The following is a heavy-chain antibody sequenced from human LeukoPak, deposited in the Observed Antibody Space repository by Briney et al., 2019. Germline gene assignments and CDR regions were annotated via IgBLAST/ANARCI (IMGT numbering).Heavy chain of an antibody. CDR2: ISGSGGST. CDR3: AKDLVRRIVVVHITFDY. CDR1: GFTFSSYA. J-gene: IGHJ4*02. V-gene: IGHV3-23*01. D-gene: IGHD3-22*01. Sequence: PGGSLRLSCAASGFTFSSYAMSWVRQAPGKGLEWVSAISGSGGSTYYADSVKGRFTISRDNSKNTLYLQMNSLRAEDTAVYYCAKDLVRRIVVVHITFDYWGQGTLVTVSS.